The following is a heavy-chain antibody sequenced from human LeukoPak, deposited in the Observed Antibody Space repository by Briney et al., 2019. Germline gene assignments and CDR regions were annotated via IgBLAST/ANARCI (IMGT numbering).Heavy chain of an antibody. CDR2: ISWNSGSI. V-gene: IGHV3-9*03. CDR1: GFTFSSYA. CDR3: AKGTGDYYDSSGFDY. J-gene: IGHJ4*02. D-gene: IGHD3-22*01. Sequence: GGSLRLSCAASGFTFSSYAMHWVRQAPGKGLEWVSGISWNSGSIGYADSVKGRFTISRDNAKNSLYLQMNSLRAEDMALYYCAKGTGDYYDSSGFDYWGQGTLVTVSS.